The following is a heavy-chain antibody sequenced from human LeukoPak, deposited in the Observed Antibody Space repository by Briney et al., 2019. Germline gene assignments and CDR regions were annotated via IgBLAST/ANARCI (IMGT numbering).Heavy chain of an antibody. Sequence: PGGSLRLSCAASGFTFSSYSMNWVRQAPGKGLEWVSHISRSSSTIYYADSVKGRFTISRDNAKNSLYLQMNSLRAEDTAVYYCARDPPRGDFWSGAGRYYFDYWGQGTLVTASS. CDR3: ARDPPRGDFWSGAGRYYFDY. CDR1: GFTFSSYS. D-gene: IGHD3-3*01. V-gene: IGHV3-48*01. J-gene: IGHJ4*02. CDR2: ISRSSSTI.